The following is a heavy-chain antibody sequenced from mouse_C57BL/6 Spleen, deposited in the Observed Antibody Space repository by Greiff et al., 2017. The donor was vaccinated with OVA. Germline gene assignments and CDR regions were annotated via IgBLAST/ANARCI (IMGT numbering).Heavy chain of an antibody. V-gene: IGHV14-2*01. CDR2: IDPEDGET. CDR1: GFTIKDYY. CDR3: ARSVAYYSNYAWFAY. Sequence: EVQLQQSGAELVKPGASVTLSCTASGFTIKDYYMHWVKQRTEQGLEWIGRIDPEDGETKYAPKFQGKATITADTSSNTAYLQLSSLTSEDTAVYYCARSVAYYSNYAWFAYWGQGTLVTVSA. J-gene: IGHJ3*01. D-gene: IGHD2-5*01.